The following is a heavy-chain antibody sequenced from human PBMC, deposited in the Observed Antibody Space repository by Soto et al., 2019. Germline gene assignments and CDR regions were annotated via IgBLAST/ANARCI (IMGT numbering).Heavy chain of an antibody. CDR1: GGSISSYY. CDR3: ARQVIAARLYYYGMDV. CDR2: IHHSGST. Sequence: SETLSLTCTVSGGSISSYYWSWVRQPPGKGLEWIGEIHHSGSTNYNPSLKSRVTISVDTSKDQFSLKLSSATAADTAVYYCARQVIAARLYYYGMDVWGQGTTVTVSS. D-gene: IGHD6-6*01. J-gene: IGHJ6*02. V-gene: IGHV4-59*08.